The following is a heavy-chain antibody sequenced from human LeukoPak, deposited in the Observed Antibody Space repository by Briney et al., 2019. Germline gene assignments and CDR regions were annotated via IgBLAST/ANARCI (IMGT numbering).Heavy chain of an antibody. D-gene: IGHD6-13*01. Sequence: GGSLRLSCAASGFTFSSYGMHWVRRAPGKGLEWVAVIWYDGSNKYYADSVKGRFTISRDNSKNTLYLQMNSLRAEDTAVYYCARGSSSSDYYGMDVWGQGTTVTVSS. V-gene: IGHV3-33*01. J-gene: IGHJ6*02. CDR3: ARGSSSSDYYGMDV. CDR1: GFTFSSYG. CDR2: IWYDGSNK.